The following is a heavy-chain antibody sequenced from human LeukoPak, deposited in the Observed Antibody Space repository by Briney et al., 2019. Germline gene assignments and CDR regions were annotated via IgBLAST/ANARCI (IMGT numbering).Heavy chain of an antibody. J-gene: IGHJ4*02. CDR2: ISSSSSYI. Sequence: GGSLRLSCAASGFTFSSYSMNWVRQAPGKGLEWVSSISSSSSYIYYADSVKGRFTISRDNAKNSLYLQMNSLRAEDTAVYYCARELGGGGWYYFDYWGQGTLVTVSS. CDR3: ARELGGGGWYYFDY. V-gene: IGHV3-21*01. D-gene: IGHD3-16*01. CDR1: GFTFSSYS.